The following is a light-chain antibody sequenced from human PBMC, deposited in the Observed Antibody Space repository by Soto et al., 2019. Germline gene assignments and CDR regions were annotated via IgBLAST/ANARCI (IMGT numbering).Light chain of an antibody. J-gene: IGKJ1*01. CDR3: QQYYSTPET. CDR1: QSVLYSSNNNNY. CDR2: WAS. V-gene: IGKV4-1*01. Sequence: DIVMTQSPDSLAVSLGERAAINCKSSQSVLYSSNNNNYLAWYQQKPGQPPKLLIYWASTRESGVPDRFSGSGSGTDFTLTISSLQAEDVAVHYCQQYYSTPETFGQGTKVEIK.